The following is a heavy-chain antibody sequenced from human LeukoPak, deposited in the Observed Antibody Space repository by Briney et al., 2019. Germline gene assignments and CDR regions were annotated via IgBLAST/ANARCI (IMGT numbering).Heavy chain of an antibody. CDR3: ARSVFGILTGLGDWFDP. Sequence: ASVKVSCKASGYTFTGYYMHWVRQAPGQGLEWMEWINPNSGGTNYAQKFQGRVTMTRDTSISTAYMELSRLRSDDTAVYYCARSVFGILTGLGDWFDPWGQGTLVTVSS. D-gene: IGHD3-9*01. J-gene: IGHJ5*02. CDR1: GYTFTGYY. V-gene: IGHV1-2*02. CDR2: INPNSGGT.